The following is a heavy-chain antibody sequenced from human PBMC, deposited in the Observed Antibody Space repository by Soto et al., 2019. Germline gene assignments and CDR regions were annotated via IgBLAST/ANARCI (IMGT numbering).Heavy chain of an antibody. V-gene: IGHV4-59*01. CDR1: GGSISSFY. CDR3: ARDRKPAQWLGLDY. CDR2: IHYSGDT. J-gene: IGHJ4*02. Sequence: QVQLQESGPGLVKPSETLSLTCTVSGGSISSFYWSWIRQPPGKGLEWIGYIHYSGDTSYNPSLESLVTMSLDTSKGQFSLKLSSVTAADTAVYYCARDRKPAQWLGLDYCGQGALVSVSS. D-gene: IGHD6-19*01.